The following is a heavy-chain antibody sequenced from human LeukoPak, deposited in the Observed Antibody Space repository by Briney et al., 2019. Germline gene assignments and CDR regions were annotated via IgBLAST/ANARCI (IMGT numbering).Heavy chain of an antibody. D-gene: IGHD3-22*01. CDR3: ASLYYYDSSGYYDDAFDI. Sequence: GGSLRLSCAASGFTFSSYWMSWVRQAPGKGLEWVANIKQDGSEKYYGDSVNGRFTISRDNAKNSMYLQMNSLRAEDTAVYYCASLYYYDSSGYYDDAFDIWGQGTMVNVSS. CDR2: IKQDGSEK. CDR1: GFTFSSYW. V-gene: IGHV3-7*05. J-gene: IGHJ3*02.